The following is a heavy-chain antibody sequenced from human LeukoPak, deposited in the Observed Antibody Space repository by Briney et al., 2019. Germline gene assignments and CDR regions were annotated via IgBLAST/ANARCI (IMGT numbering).Heavy chain of an antibody. D-gene: IGHD6-13*01. V-gene: IGHV1-69*04. J-gene: IGHJ6*02. CDR2: IIPILGIA. Sequence: SVKVSCKASGYTFTSYYMHWVRQAPGQGLEWMGRIIPILGIANYAQKFQGRVTITADKSTSTAYMELSSLRSEDTAVYYCARDLRAAPQYYYYYYGMDVWGQGTTVTVSS. CDR3: ARDLRAAPQYYYYYYGMDV. CDR1: GYTFTSYY.